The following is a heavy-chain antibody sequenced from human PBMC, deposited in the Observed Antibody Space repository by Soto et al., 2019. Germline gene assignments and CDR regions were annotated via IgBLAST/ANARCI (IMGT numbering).Heavy chain of an antibody. V-gene: IGHV3-23*01. D-gene: IGHD6-13*01. Sequence: GGSLRLSCAASGFTFAGYAMSWVRQAPGKGLEWVSAISGSGGRTYYADSVKGRFTISRDNAKNSLYLQMNSLRAEDTAVYYCARESSRHTYSRTYYFDYWGQGTLVTVSS. CDR1: GFTFAGYA. J-gene: IGHJ4*02. CDR2: ISGSGGRT. CDR3: ARESSRHTYSRTYYFDY.